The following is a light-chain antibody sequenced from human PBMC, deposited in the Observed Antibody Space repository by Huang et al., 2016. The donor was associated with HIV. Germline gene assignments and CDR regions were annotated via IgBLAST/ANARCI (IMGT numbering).Light chain of an antibody. CDR3: QQYNNWPPRDVT. CDR2: GAS. CDR1: QSVSSN. V-gene: IGKV3-15*01. Sequence: EIVMTQSPATLSVSPGERATLSCRASQSVSSNLAWYQQKPGQAPRLLIYGASTRATGIPARVSGSGSGTEFTLTISSLQSQDFAIYYCQQYNNWPPRDVTFGPGTKVDIK. J-gene: IGKJ3*01.